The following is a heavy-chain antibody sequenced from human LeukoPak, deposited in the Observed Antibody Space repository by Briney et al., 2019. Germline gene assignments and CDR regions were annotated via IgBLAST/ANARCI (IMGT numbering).Heavy chain of an antibody. J-gene: IGHJ1*01. V-gene: IGHV3-9*01. CDR1: GFPFDDYA. Sequence: GGSLRLSCAASGFPFDDYAMPWVRQAPGKGLEWVSGISWNSGSIGYADSVKGRFTISRDNAKNSLYLQMNSLRAEDTALYYCAKDIGYSSGWSDPFQHWGQGTLVTVSS. CDR3: AKDIGYSSGWSDPFQH. D-gene: IGHD6-19*01. CDR2: ISWNSGSI.